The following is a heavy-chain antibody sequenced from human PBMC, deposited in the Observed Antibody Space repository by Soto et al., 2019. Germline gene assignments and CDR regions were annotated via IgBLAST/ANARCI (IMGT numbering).Heavy chain of an antibody. V-gene: IGHV4-34*01. CDR3: ARATYASGSYCRAYYGMDV. Sequence: PSETLSLTCAVYGGSISGYYWSWIRQPPGKGLEWIGEINHSGSTNYNPSLKSRVTISVDTSKNQFSLKLSSVTAADTAVYYCARATYASGSYCRAYYGMDVRGQGTTVTLSS. J-gene: IGHJ6*02. CDR1: GGSISGYY. CDR2: INHSGST. D-gene: IGHD3-10*01.